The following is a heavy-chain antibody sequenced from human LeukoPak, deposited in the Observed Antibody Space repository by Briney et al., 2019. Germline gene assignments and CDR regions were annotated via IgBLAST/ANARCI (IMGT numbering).Heavy chain of an antibody. CDR2: IYYSGST. V-gene: IGHV4-59*01. J-gene: IGHJ6*03. CDR3: ARGQTYCGGDCSVSYYYMDV. Sequence: GSLRLSCAASGFTFSSYNMNWVRQAPGKGLEWIGYIYYSGSTNYNPSLKSRVTISVDTSKNQFSLKLSSVTAADTAVYYCARGQTYCGGDCSVSYYYMDVWGKGTTVTVSS. D-gene: IGHD2-21*01. CDR1: GFTFSSYN.